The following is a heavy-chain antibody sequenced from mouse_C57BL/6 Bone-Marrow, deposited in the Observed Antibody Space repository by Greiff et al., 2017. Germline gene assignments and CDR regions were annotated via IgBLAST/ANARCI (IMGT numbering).Heavy chain of an antibody. J-gene: IGHJ2*01. V-gene: IGHV1-15*01. CDR3: TRDLLWSPFDY. D-gene: IGHD2-1*01. Sequence: QVQLKESGAELVRPGASVTLSCKASGYTFTDYEMHWVKPTPVHGLEWIGAIDPETGGTAYNQKFKGKAILTADKSSSTAYMELRSLTSEDSAVYYCTRDLLWSPFDYSGQGTTLTVSS. CDR2: IDPETGGT. CDR1: GYTFTDYE.